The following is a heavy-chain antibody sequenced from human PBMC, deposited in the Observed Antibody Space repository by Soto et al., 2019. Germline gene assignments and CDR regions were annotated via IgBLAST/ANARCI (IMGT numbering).Heavy chain of an antibody. D-gene: IGHD2-21*01. CDR1: GGSFSGYS. Sequence: PSETLSLTCAVYGGSFSGYSWTWIRQPPGTGLEWIGEINHSGSTNYNPSLKSRVTISVDTSKNQFSLKLTSVTAADTALYYCARDKIPGLFDYWGQGTLVTVSS. CDR2: INHSGST. J-gene: IGHJ4*02. V-gene: IGHV4-34*01. CDR3: ARDKIPGLFDY.